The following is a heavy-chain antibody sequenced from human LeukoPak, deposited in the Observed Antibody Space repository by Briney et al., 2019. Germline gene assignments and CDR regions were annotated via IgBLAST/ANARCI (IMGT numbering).Heavy chain of an antibody. J-gene: IGHJ6*02. D-gene: IGHD3-10*01. CDR1: GFTFSSYA. Sequence: GRSLRLSCAASGFTFSSYAMHWVRQAPGKGLEWVSVISDNSGSTHYADSVKGRFTVSRDNSKNTLYLQMNSLRAEDTAVYYCAKSGMIRGAMDVWGQGTTVTVSS. CDR2: ISDNSGST. CDR3: AKSGMIRGAMDV. V-gene: IGHV3-23*01.